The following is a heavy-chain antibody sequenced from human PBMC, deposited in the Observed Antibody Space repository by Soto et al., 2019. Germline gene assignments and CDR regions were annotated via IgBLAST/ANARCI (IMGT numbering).Heavy chain of an antibody. Sequence: EVQVVESGGGLVQPGGSLRLSCEASGFTFSDHYMDWVRQAPGKGLDWVGRIKNKDNRYTTEYAPSVKGRFTISRDDSQNSLYLQMNSLKAEDTALYYCARVRLGATTRYFDYWGRGTLVSVSS. CDR2: IKNKDNRYTT. D-gene: IGHD1-26*01. J-gene: IGHJ4*02. V-gene: IGHV3-72*01. CDR3: ARVRLGATTRYFDY. CDR1: GFTFSDHY.